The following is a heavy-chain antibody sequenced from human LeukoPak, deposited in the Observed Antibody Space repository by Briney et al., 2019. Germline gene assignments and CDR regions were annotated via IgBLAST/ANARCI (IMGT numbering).Heavy chain of an antibody. CDR2: INAGNGNT. Sequence: ASVKVPCKASGYTFTSYAVHWVRQAPGQRLEWMGWINAGNGNTKYSQKFQGRVTITRDTSASTAYMELSSLRSEDTAVYYCTAERATGLYYFDYWGQGTLVTVSS. D-gene: IGHD5-12*01. CDR1: GYTFTSYA. V-gene: IGHV1-3*01. J-gene: IGHJ4*02. CDR3: TAERATGLYYFDY.